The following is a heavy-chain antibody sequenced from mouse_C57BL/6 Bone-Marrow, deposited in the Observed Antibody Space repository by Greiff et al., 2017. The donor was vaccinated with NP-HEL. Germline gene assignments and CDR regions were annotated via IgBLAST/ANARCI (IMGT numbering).Heavy chain of an antibody. Sequence: QVQLKESGAELVRPGTSVKVSCKASGYAFTNYLIEWVKQRPGQGLEWIGVINPGSGGTNYNEKFKGKATLTADKSSSTAYMQLSSLTSEDSAVYFCARSYSNYGYAMDYWGQGTSVTVSS. J-gene: IGHJ4*01. CDR1: GYAFTNYL. CDR2: INPGSGGT. V-gene: IGHV1-54*01. D-gene: IGHD2-5*01. CDR3: ARSYSNYGYAMDY.